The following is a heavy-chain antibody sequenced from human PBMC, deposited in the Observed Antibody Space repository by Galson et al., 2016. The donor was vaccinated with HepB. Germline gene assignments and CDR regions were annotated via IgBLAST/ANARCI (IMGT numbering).Heavy chain of an antibody. V-gene: IGHV3-11*05. CDR2: IASSSFT. CDR3: AREYYYGMDV. J-gene: IGHJ6*02. Sequence: SLRLSCAASGFTFSAYHMSWIRQAPGKGLEWVSSIASSSFTNYGDSVKGRFTISRDNVKNSLYLQMNSLRAEDTALYYCAREYYYGMDVWGQGTTVTVSS. CDR1: GFTFSAYH.